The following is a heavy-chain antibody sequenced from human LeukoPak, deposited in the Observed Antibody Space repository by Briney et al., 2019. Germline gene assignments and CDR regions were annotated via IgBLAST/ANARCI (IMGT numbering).Heavy chain of an antibody. CDR2: ISSSGSTI. D-gene: IGHD4/OR15-4a*01. CDR3: ARDADYGDYMDV. Sequence: GGSLRLSCAASGFTFSDYYMSWIRQAPGKGLEWVSYISSSGSTIYYADSVKGRFTISRDNAKNSQYLQMNGLRAEDTAVYYCARDADYGDYMDVWGKGTTVTVSS. J-gene: IGHJ6*03. CDR1: GFTFSDYY. V-gene: IGHV3-11*04.